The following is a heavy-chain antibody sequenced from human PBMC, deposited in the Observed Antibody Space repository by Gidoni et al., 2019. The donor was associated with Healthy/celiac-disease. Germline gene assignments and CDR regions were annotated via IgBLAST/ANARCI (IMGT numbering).Heavy chain of an antibody. J-gene: IGHJ6*03. V-gene: IGHV4-59*08. Sequence: QVQLQESGPGLVKPSETLSLTCTVSGGSISSYYWSWIRQPPGKGLEWIGYIYYSGGTNYNPSLKSRVTISVDTSKNQFSLKLSSVTAADTAVYYCARHWGITTKWENDYYMDVWGKGTTVTVSS. CDR2: IYYSGGT. CDR3: ARHWGITTKWENDYYMDV. D-gene: IGHD1-20*01. CDR1: GGSISSYY.